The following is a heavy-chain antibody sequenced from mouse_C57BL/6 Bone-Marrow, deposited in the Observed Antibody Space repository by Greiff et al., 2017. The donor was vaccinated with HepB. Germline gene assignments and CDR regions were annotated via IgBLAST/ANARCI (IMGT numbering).Heavy chain of an antibody. CDR3: ARNYGNDPAMDY. CDR1: GYSFTGYY. CDR2: INPSTGGT. D-gene: IGHD2-2*01. V-gene: IGHV1-42*01. J-gene: IGHJ4*01. Sequence: EVKLQQSGPELVKPGASVKISCKASGYSFTGYYMNWVKQSPEKSLEWIGEINPSTGGTTYNQKFKAKATLTVDKSSSTAYMQLKSLTSEDSAVYYCARNYGNDPAMDYWGQGTSVPSPQ.